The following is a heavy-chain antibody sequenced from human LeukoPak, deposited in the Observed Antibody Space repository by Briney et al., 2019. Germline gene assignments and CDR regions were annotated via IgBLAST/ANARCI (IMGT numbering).Heavy chain of an antibody. J-gene: IGHJ5*02. CDR2: INHSGST. Sequence: SETLSLTCTASGGSISSYFWSWIRQPPGKGLGWIGEINHSGSTNYNPSLKSRVTISVATSKNQFSLKLSSVTAADTAVYYCARRVYSSGWYGGGSVNWFDPWGQGTLVTVSS. V-gene: IGHV4-34*01. CDR3: ARRVYSSGWYGGGSVNWFDP. CDR1: GGSISSYF. D-gene: IGHD6-19*01.